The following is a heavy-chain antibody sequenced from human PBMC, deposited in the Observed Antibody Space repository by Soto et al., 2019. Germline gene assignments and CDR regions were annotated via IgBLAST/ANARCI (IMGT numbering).Heavy chain of an antibody. CDR3: AADRKCDSTRCDPYNFDY. V-gene: IGHV1-58*01. CDR1: GFTFFSSA. CDR2: IVVGSGNT. D-gene: IGHD2-2*01. Sequence: SVKFSCQASGFTFFSSAVQWVRQALGQRPEWIGWIVVGSGNTNYAQKFQERFTITRDMSTSTAYMELSSLRSEDTAVYYSAADRKCDSTRCDPYNFDYWGQGTLVTVPQ. J-gene: IGHJ4*02.